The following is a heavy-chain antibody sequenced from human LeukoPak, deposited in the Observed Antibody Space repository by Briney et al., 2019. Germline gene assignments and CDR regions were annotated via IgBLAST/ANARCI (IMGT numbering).Heavy chain of an antibody. D-gene: IGHD5-18*01. CDR2: ISATGNYI. V-gene: IGHV3-21*01. CDR1: GFTFDDYG. Sequence: GGSLRLSCAASGFTFDDYGMSWVRQAPGKGLEWVSSISATGNYIYYADSVKGRFTISRDNAKNSLYLQMNSLRAEDTAVYYCARDRSGYTFDDWGQGTLVTVSS. CDR3: ARDRSGYTFDD. J-gene: IGHJ4*02.